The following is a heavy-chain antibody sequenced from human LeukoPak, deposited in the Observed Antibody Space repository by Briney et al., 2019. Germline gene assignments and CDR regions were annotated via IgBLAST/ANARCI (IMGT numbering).Heavy chain of an antibody. CDR1: GFTFSSYW. J-gene: IGHJ4*02. Sequence: PGGSLRLSCAASGFTFSSYWMSWVRQAPGKGLEWVANIKQDGSEKYCVDSVKGRFTISRDNAKNSLYLQMNSLRAEDTAVYYCARDRLGLPHAYWGQGTLDTVSS. V-gene: IGHV3-7*01. CDR3: ARDRLGLPHAY. D-gene: IGHD3-10*01. CDR2: IKQDGSEK.